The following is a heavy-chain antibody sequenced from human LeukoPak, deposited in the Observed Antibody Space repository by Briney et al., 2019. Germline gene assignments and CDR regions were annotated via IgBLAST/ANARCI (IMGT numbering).Heavy chain of an antibody. CDR2: INHSGST. D-gene: IGHD3-10*01. V-gene: IGHV4-34*01. Sequence: SETLSLTCAVYGGSFSGYCWSWIRQPPGKGLEWIGEINHSGSTNYNPSLKSRVTISVDTSKNQFSLKLSSVTAADTAVYYCARGQSTMVYFDYWGQGTLVTVSS. CDR1: GGSFSGYC. J-gene: IGHJ4*02. CDR3: ARGQSTMVYFDY.